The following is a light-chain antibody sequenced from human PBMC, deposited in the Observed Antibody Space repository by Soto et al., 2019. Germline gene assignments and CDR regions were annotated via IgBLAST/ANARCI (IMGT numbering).Light chain of an antibody. CDR2: LGS. CDR3: MQALQTAIT. V-gene: IGKV2-28*01. CDR1: QSLLHSNGYNY. Sequence: EIVMTQSPLSLPVTPGEPASISCRSSQSLLHSNGYNYLDWYLQKPGQSPQLLIYLGSNRASGVPDRFSGSGSGTDFKLKISRVEAEDVGVYYCMQALQTAITFGQGTRLEIK. J-gene: IGKJ5*01.